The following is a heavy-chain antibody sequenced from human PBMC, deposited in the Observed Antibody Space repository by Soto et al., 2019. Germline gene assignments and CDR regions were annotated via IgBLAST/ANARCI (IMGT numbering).Heavy chain of an antibody. CDR2: ISYDGSNK. Sequence: GGSLRLSCAASGFTFSSYGMHWVRQAPGKGLEWVAVISYDGSNKYYADSVKGRFTISGDNSKNTLYLQMNSLRAEDTAVYYCAKRSGWYELDYWGQGTLVTVSS. CDR3: AKRSGWYELDY. V-gene: IGHV3-30*18. CDR1: GFTFSSYG. D-gene: IGHD6-19*01. J-gene: IGHJ4*02.